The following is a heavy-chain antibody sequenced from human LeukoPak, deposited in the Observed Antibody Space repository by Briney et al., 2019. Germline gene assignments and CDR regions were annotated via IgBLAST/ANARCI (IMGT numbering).Heavy chain of an antibody. D-gene: IGHD6-13*01. J-gene: IGHJ4*02. CDR3: ARFDAAAGTGFDY. V-gene: IGHV3-21*01. CDR1: WFNFSTYS. Sequence: PGGSLRLSCAASWFNFSTYSLNWVRQAPGKGLEWVSSISSSSIYIYYANSVKGRFTISRDNAKNSLYLQMNSLRAEDTAVYYCARFDAAAGTGFDYWGQGILVTVSS. CDR2: ISSSSIYI.